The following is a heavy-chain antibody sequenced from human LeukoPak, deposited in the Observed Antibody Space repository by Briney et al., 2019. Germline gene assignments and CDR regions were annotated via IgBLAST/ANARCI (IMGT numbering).Heavy chain of an antibody. CDR2: IYYSGST. D-gene: IGHD6-13*01. Sequence: SETLSLTCTVSGGSISSYYWSWIRRPPGKGLEWIGYIYYSGSTNYNPSLKSRVTISVDTSKNQFSLKLSSVTAADTAVYYCAREGAAAGTFDPWGQGTLVTVSS. V-gene: IGHV4-59*12. CDR3: AREGAAAGTFDP. CDR1: GGSISSYY. J-gene: IGHJ5*02.